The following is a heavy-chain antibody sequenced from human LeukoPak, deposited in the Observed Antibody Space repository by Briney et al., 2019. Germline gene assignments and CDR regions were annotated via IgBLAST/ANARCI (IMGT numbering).Heavy chain of an antibody. J-gene: IGHJ6*03. CDR3: AKSPLLHDYSPYYYCYMDV. Sequence: AGGSLRLSRAASGFTFSSYAMSWVRQAPGKGLEWVSAISGSGGSTYYADSVKGRFTISRDNSKNTLYLQMNSLRAEDTAVYYCAKSPLLHDYSPYYYCYMDVWGKGTTVTVSS. CDR1: GFTFSSYA. D-gene: IGHD4-11*01. V-gene: IGHV3-23*01. CDR2: ISGSGGST.